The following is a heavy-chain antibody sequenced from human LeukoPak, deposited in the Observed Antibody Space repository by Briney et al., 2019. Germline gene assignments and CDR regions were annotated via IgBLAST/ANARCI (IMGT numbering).Heavy chain of an antibody. Sequence: PGRSLRLSXAASGFTFSDYYMSWVRQAPGKGLEWVGFIRSKAYGVTTEHAASVKGRFTISRDDSKSIAYLLMNSLKTEDTAVYYCSRADYYGSGSPISLDVWGKGTTVTVSS. J-gene: IGHJ6*04. CDR2: IRSKAYGVTT. CDR1: GFTFSDYY. CDR3: SRADYYGSGSPISLDV. V-gene: IGHV3-49*04. D-gene: IGHD3-10*01.